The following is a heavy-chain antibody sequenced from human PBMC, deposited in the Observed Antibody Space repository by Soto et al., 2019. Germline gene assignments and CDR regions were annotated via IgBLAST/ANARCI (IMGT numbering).Heavy chain of an antibody. J-gene: IGHJ6*02. CDR3: ARDLTKGFDV. CDR1: GYTFTSYA. D-gene: IGHD2-8*01. Sequence: ASVKVSCKASGYTFTSYAISWVRQAPGQGLEWMGLINTYNGYTKYPQNIQGRVTMTTDTSTGTVYMELRSLTSDDTAVYYCARDLTKGFDVWGQGTTVTVSS. CDR2: INTYNGYT. V-gene: IGHV1-18*01.